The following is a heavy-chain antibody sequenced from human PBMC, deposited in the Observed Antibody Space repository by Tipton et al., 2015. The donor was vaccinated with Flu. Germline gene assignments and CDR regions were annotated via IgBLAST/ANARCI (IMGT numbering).Heavy chain of an antibody. J-gene: IGHJ4*02. V-gene: IGHV3-7*01. Sequence: SLRLSCAASGFTFSSYGMHWVRQTPGKGLEWVANIKQDGSEKYYVDSVKGRFTISRDNAKNSLYLQMNSLRAEDTAVYYCSKSLDYWGQGTLVTVSS. CDR2: IKQDGSEK. CDR1: GFTFSSYG. CDR3: SKSLDY.